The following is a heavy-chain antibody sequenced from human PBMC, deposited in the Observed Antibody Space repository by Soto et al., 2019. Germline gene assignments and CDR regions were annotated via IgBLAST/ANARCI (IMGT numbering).Heavy chain of an antibody. CDR1: GFTFSSYA. J-gene: IGHJ4*02. Sequence: AGGSLRLSCAASGFTFSSYAMSWVRQAPGKGLEWVSAISGSGGSTYYADSVKGRFTISRDNSKNTLYLQMNSLRAEDTAVYYCATDPATGGYHRDFDYWGQGTLVTVSS. D-gene: IGHD3-16*01. V-gene: IGHV3-23*01. CDR3: ATDPATGGYHRDFDY. CDR2: ISGSGGST.